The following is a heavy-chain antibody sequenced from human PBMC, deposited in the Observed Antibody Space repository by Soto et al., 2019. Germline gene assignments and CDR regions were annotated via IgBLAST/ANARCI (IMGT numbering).Heavy chain of an antibody. J-gene: IGHJ6*02. V-gene: IGHV3-9*01. D-gene: IGHD3-10*01. CDR1: GFRFEDYA. CDR2: IAWNSDII. CDR3: AKDHYGSAIYGMDV. Sequence: EVQLVESGGGLVQPGRSLRLSCAASGFRFEDYAMHWVRQAPGKGLEWVSGIAWNSDIIGYADSVKGRLTISRDNGKNALYLQMNSLRPEDTALYYCAKDHYGSAIYGMDVWGQGTTVTVSS.